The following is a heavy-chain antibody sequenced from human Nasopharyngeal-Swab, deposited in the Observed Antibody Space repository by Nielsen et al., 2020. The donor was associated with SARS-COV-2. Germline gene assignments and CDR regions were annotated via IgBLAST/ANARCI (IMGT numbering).Heavy chain of an antibody. CDR2: ISSSSSYI. J-gene: IGHJ4*02. CDR1: GFTFSSYS. D-gene: IGHD1-7*01. V-gene: IGHV3-21*01. CDR3: VGNNWNYGGVGY. Sequence: GESLKISCAASGFTFSSYSMNWVRQAPGKGLEWVSSISSSSSYIYYADSVKGRFTISRDNAKNSLYLQMNSLSAEDTAVYYCVGNNWNYGGVGYWGQGTLVTVSS.